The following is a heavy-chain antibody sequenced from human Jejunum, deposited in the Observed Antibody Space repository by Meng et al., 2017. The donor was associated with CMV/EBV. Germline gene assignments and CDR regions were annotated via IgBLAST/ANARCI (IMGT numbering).Heavy chain of an antibody. D-gene: IGHD1-7*01. J-gene: IGHJ5*02. CDR1: GFPFSIYG. V-gene: IGHV3-21*01. CDR2: ISSSSSYI. Sequence: SGFPFSIYGMNWVRQAPGKGLEWVSFISSSSSYIYYADSVKGRFTISRDNAKNSLFLQMNSLRAEDTAVYYCAREDNWNYGWFDPWGQGTLVTVSS. CDR3: AREDNWNYGWFDP.